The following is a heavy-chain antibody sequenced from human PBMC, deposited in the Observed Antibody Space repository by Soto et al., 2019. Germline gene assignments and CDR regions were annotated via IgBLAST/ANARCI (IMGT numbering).Heavy chain of an antibody. D-gene: IGHD6-13*01. Sequence: QVQLGQSGAEVKKPGSSVKVSCKASGGTFSSYTIIWVRQAPGQGIEWMGRFIPILGIANYAQKFQGRVTITADKSKSTAYMELSSLRSEDTAVDYCAREEYSSSWPYGGPFDPWGQGTLVTVSS. CDR1: GGTFSSYT. CDR2: FIPILGIA. V-gene: IGHV1-69*08. J-gene: IGHJ5*02. CDR3: AREEYSSSWPYGGPFDP.